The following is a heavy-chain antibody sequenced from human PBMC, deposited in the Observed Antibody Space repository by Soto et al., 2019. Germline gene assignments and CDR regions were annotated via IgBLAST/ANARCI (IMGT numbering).Heavy chain of an antibody. CDR1: GGSFSDYY. CDR3: ARTPTRGASAWLDP. Sequence: QVQLQQWGSGLLKPSETLSLTCAIYGGSFSDYYWHWIRQSTGKGLEWIGEIHLSGRVNFTPSLKSRTSLSLDTSRNQFFLSLRSVTAADTAVYFCARTPTRGASAWLDPWGGGHLVTVSS. J-gene: IGHJ5*02. V-gene: IGHV4-34*01. D-gene: IGHD1-26*01. CDR2: IHLSGRV.